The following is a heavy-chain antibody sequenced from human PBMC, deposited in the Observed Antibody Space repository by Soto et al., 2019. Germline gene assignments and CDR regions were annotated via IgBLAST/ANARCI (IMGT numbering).Heavy chain of an antibody. V-gene: IGHV4-4*02. D-gene: IGHD3-3*01. CDR1: GDSITSANW. CDR3: ARARGAIFGVVIRNWFDP. CDR2: IYHNGST. J-gene: IGHJ5*02. Sequence: SETLSLTCAVSGDSITSANWWSWVRQSPRKGLEWLGEIYHNGSTNYNPSLKSRVAISVDKAKNQFSLKLTSVTAADTAVYYCARARGAIFGVVIRNWFDPWGQGTLGTVSS.